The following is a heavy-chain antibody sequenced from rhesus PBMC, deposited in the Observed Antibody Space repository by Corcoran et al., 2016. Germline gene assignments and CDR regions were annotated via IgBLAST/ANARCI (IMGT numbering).Heavy chain of an antibody. CDR3: ARQILLWNWYFDL. J-gene: IGHJ2*01. V-gene: IGHV4-65*02. D-gene: IGHD2-27*01. CDR2: IGGSSGST. CDR1: AGSISSSNW. Sequence: QVQLQESGPGLVKPSETLSLTCAVSAGSISSSNWWSWIRQPPGKGLEWIGNIGGSSGSTYYNPSLKSRVTISKATSKNQFSLRLSSVTAADTAVYYCARQILLWNWYFDLWGPGTPITISS.